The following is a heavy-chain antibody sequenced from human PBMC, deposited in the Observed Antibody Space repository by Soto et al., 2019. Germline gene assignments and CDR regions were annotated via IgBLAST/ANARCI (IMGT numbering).Heavy chain of an antibody. Sequence: GESLKISCQGSGYIFTKHWIAWVRQKPGKGLEWIGIIDPVDSDGRYSPSFEGQVIIPVDKSNTTAFLRWDKLKTSDTATYFCGRRALDRSGHYYPYNWFDSWGQGTQVTVSS. V-gene: IGHV5-51*01. CDR2: IDPVDSDG. J-gene: IGHJ5*01. CDR1: GYIFTKHW. CDR3: GRRALDRSGHYYPYNWFDS. D-gene: IGHD3-22*01.